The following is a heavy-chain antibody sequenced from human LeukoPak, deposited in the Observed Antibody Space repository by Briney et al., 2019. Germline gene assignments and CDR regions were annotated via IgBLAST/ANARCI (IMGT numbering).Heavy chain of an antibody. J-gene: IGHJ4*01. CDR1: EGTFSSYA. D-gene: IGHD2-2*02. CDR2: IIPIFGTA. CDR3: ARVRYCSSTSCYKEVGYFDY. V-gene: IGHV1-69*13. Sequence: SVKVSCKASEGTFSSYAISWVRQAPGQGLEWMGGIIPIFGTANYAQKFQGRVTITADESTSTAYMELSSLRSEDTAVYYCARVRYCSSTSCYKEVGYFDYWGQEPWSPSPQ.